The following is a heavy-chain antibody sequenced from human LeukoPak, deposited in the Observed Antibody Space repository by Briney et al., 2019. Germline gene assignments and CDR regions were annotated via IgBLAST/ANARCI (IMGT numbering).Heavy chain of an antibody. CDR1: GVSISSYY. CDR3: ARDKGGDAFDI. Sequence: PSETLSLTCTVSGVSISSYYWSWIRQPPGKGLEWIGYIYYSGSTNYNPSLKSRVTISVDTSKNQFSLKLSSVTAADTAVYYCARDKGGDAFDIWGQGTMVTVSS. CDR2: IYYSGST. V-gene: IGHV4-59*01. J-gene: IGHJ3*02.